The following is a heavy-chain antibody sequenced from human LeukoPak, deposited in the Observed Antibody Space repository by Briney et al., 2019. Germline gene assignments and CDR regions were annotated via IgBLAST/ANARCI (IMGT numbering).Heavy chain of an antibody. D-gene: IGHD3-16*01. CDR1: GGSISSSSYY. V-gene: IGHV4-39*01. CDR2: IYYSGST. Sequence: PSETLSLTCTVSGGSISSSSYYWGWIRQPPGKGLEWIGSIYYSGSTYYNPSLKSRVTISVDTSKNQFSLKLSSVTAADTAVYSSICIFSRPLLGLEYIFDYGAREPLATVSS. J-gene: IGHJ4*02. CDR3: ICIFSRPLLGLEYIFDY.